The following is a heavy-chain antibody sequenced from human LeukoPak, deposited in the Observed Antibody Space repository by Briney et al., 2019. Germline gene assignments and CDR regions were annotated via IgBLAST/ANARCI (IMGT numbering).Heavy chain of an antibody. D-gene: IGHD3-10*01. Sequence: GGSLRLSCAASRCTFSSYAMHWVRQAPGKGLEWVAVISYDGSNKYYADSVKGRFTISRDNSKNTLYLQMNSLRAEDTAVYYCARGQAEITMVRGVDYWGQGTLVTVSS. CDR1: RCTFSSYA. CDR2: ISYDGSNK. CDR3: ARGQAEITMVRGVDY. J-gene: IGHJ4*02. V-gene: IGHV3-30-3*01.